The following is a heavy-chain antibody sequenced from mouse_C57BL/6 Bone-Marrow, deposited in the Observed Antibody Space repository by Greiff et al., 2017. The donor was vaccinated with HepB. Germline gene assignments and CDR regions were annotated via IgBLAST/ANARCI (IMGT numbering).Heavy chain of an antibody. J-gene: IGHJ1*03. CDR2: IYPGSGST. V-gene: IGHV1-55*01. Sequence: QVQLQQPGAELVKPGASVKMSCKASGYTFTRYWITWVKQRPGQGLEWLGDIYPGSGSTNYNEKFKSKATLTVDTSSSTAYMQLSSLTSEDSAVYYCARKTTVVNVWGTGTTVTVSS. CDR1: GYTFTRYW. D-gene: IGHD1-1*01. CDR3: ARKTTVVNV.